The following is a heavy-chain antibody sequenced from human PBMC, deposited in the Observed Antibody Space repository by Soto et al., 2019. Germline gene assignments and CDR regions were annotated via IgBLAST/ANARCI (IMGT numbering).Heavy chain of an antibody. D-gene: IGHD2-15*01. CDR1: GFTFRSYD. CDR3: ARSRPAAAPYYFFAMDI. J-gene: IGHJ6*02. CDR2: IGTAGDP. V-gene: IGHV3-13*05. Sequence: LRLSCAASGFTFRSYDMHWVRQVTGKSLEWVSAIGTAGDPYYPGSVKGRFTISRENAKNSLYLQMNGLRDGDTAVYYCARSRPAAAPYYFFAMDIWGQGTTVTVS.